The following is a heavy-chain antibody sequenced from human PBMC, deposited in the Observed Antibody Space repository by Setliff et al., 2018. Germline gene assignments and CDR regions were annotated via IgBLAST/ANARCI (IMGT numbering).Heavy chain of an antibody. CDR2: IKQDGSEK. V-gene: IGHV3-7*01. CDR3: AREGVGFRFYYAYMDV. CDR1: GFTFSSYW. J-gene: IGHJ6*03. Sequence: PGGSLRLSCAASGFTFSSYWMSWVRQAPGKGLEWVANIKQDGSEKYYVDSVKGRFTISRGNAKNSLYLQMNSLRAEDTAVYYCAREGVGFRFYYAYMDVWGKGTTVTVSS. D-gene: IGHD3-10*01.